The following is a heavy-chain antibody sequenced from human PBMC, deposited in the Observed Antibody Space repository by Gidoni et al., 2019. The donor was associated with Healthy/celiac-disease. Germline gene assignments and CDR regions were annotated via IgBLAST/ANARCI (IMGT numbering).Heavy chain of an antibody. D-gene: IGHD3-3*01. V-gene: IGHV3-23*01. J-gene: IGHJ6*02. Sequence: EVQLLESGGGLVQPGGSLRLSCAASGFTFSSYAMSWVRQAPGKGLEWVSAISGSGGSTYYADSVKGRFTISRDNSKNTLYLQMNSLRAEDTAVYYCAKDPRITIFGVVINPGVADVWGQGTTVTVSS. CDR2: ISGSGGST. CDR3: AKDPRITIFGVVINPGVADV. CDR1: GFTFSSYA.